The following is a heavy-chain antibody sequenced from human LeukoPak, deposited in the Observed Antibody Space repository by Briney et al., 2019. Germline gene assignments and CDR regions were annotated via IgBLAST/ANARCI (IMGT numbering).Heavy chain of an antibody. D-gene: IGHD2-2*01. CDR3: ARGPPLYCSSTSCYGGPYWYFDL. Sequence: NAPQTLSLTCPVAWGSISRHYWSWIRQPPGKGLEWIGYVFYSGSTNYNPSLKSRVTISVDTSKNQFSLKLSSVTAADTAVYYCARGPPLYCSSTSCYGGPYWYFDLWGRGTLVTVSS. CDR2: VFYSGST. CDR1: WGSISRHY. J-gene: IGHJ2*01. V-gene: IGHV4-59*11.